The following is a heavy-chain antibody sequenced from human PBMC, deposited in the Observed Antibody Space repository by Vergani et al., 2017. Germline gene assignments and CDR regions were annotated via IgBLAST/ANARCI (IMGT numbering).Heavy chain of an antibody. J-gene: IGHJ6*02. Sequence: EVQLLESGGGLVQPGGSLRLSCAASGFTFTKYAMTWVRQAPGKGLEWVSAISGSGGSTYYADSVKGRFTISRDNSKNTLYLRMNSLRVEDTAVYFCSYGMDVWGQGTTVTVSS. V-gene: IGHV3-23*01. CDR2: ISGSGGST. CDR3: SYGMDV. CDR1: GFTFTKYA.